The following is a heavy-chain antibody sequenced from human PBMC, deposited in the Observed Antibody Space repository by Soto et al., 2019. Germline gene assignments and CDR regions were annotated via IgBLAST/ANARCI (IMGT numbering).Heavy chain of an antibody. CDR2: IYYSGST. J-gene: IGHJ4*02. CDR3: ARAGIYSYGTAFDY. D-gene: IGHD5-18*01. V-gene: IGHV4-30-4*01. CDR1: GGSISSGDYY. Sequence: ASETLSLTCTVSGGSISSGDYYWSWIRQPPGKGLEWIGYIYYSGSTYYNPSLKSRVTISVDTSKNQFSLKLSSVTAADTAVYYCARAGIYSYGTAFDYWGQGTLVTVSS.